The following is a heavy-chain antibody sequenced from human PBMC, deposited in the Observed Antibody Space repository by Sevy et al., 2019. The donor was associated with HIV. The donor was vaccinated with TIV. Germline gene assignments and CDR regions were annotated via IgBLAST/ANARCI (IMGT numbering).Heavy chain of an antibody. CDR1: GGTFSSYA. CDR2: IIPIFGTA. J-gene: IGHJ4*02. V-gene: IGHV1-69*13. CDR3: ARAHIAVAGTMGYYFDY. Sequence: ASVKVSCKASGGTFSSYAISWVRQAPGQGLEWMGGIIPIFGTANYAQKFQGRVTITADESTSTAYMELSSLRSEDTVVYYCARAHIAVAGTMGYYFDYWGQGTLVTVSS. D-gene: IGHD6-19*01.